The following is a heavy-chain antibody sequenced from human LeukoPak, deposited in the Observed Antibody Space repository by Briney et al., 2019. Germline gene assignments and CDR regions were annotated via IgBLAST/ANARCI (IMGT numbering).Heavy chain of an antibody. J-gene: IGHJ4*02. CDR1: GFTFSSYE. Sequence: HRGGSQRLSCAASGFTFSSYEMNWVRQAPGKGLEWVSYISTSGNTRYYADSVKGRFTISRDNAKNSLYLQMNSLRVEDTAVYYCARELSGTTPYYFDYWGQGTLVTVSS. V-gene: IGHV3-48*03. D-gene: IGHD1-7*01. CDR2: ISTSGNTR. CDR3: ARELSGTTPYYFDY.